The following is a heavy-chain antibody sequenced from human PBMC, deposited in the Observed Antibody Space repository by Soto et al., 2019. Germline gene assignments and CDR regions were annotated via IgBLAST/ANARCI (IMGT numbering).Heavy chain of an antibody. Sequence: QVQLVQSGAEVKQPGSSVKVSCKASGGTFDNYAITWVRQAPGQGLEWMAGIIPMLDSAIYAEKFQDRVTITADESTSTVYMEVSSLRSEDTAVYYCAKTYHYDSLGKTYFYYGMDVWGQGTTVTVSS. D-gene: IGHD3-22*01. CDR2: IIPMLDSA. V-gene: IGHV1-69*12. CDR3: AKTYHYDSLGKTYFYYGMDV. J-gene: IGHJ6*02. CDR1: GGTFDNYA.